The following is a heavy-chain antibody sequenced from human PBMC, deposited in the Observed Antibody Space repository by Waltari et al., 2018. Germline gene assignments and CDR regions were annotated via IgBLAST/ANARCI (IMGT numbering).Heavy chain of an antibody. CDR1: GFTFRSYA. CDR2: ISGSGGST. D-gene: IGHD2-21*01. J-gene: IGHJ3*02. V-gene: IGHV3-23*01. CDR3: AIDPSIVVGWNDAFDI. Sequence: EVQLLESGGGLVQPGGSLRLSCAASGFTFRSYAMSWVRQAPGKGLEWVSAISGSGGSTYYADSVKGRFTISRDNSKNTLYLQMNSLRAEDTAVYYCAIDPSIVVGWNDAFDIGGQGTMVTVSS.